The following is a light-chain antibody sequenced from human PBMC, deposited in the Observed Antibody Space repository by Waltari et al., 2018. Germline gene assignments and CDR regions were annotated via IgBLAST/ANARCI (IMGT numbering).Light chain of an antibody. CDR1: QSISSY. CDR3: QQSYSSPYT. CDR2: AAS. Sequence: DIQMTQSPSSLSASVGDRVTITCRASQSISSYLNWYQQKPGKAPKFLIFAASSLQSGVPSRFSGSGSGTDFTLTIRSVQPEDFATYFCQQSYSSPYTFGQGTKVEIK. V-gene: IGKV1-39*01. J-gene: IGKJ2*01.